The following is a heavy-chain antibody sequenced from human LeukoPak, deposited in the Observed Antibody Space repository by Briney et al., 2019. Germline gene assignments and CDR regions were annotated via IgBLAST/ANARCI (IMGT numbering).Heavy chain of an antibody. CDR3: TRDRGGYYYNWFDP. Sequence: GGSLRLSCTASGFTFGDYTMNWVRQAPGKGLEWVGFIRSKAYGGTTEYAASVKGRFTISRDDSKTIAYLQMNSLKTEDTALYYCTRDRGGYYYNWFDPWGQGTLVTVSS. V-gene: IGHV3-49*04. D-gene: IGHD3-22*01. CDR1: GFTFGDYT. J-gene: IGHJ5*02. CDR2: IRSKAYGGTT.